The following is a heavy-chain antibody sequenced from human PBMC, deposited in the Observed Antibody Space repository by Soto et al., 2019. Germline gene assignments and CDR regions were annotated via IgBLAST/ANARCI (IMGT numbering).Heavy chain of an antibody. CDR3: ARIYCSGASSYHGDHFDY. CDR2: IIPIFGTA. D-gene: IGHD2-15*01. Sequence: QVQLVQSGAEVKKPGSSVKVSCKASGGTFSSYAISWVRQAPGQGLEWMGGIIPIFGTANYAQKFQGRVTLTADXXTXTXXMELSSLRSEDTAVYYCARIYCSGASSYHGDHFDYGGQGTLVTVSS. V-gene: IGHV1-69*12. J-gene: IGHJ4*02. CDR1: GGTFSSYA.